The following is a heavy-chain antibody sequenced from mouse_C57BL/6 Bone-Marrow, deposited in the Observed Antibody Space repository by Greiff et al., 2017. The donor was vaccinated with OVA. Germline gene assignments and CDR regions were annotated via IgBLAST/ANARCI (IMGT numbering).Heavy chain of an antibody. CDR2: IDPADGDT. J-gene: IGHJ2*01. CDR3: STNWDYFDY. D-gene: IGHD4-1*01. Sequence: EVKLVESGAELVRPGASVKLSCTASGFNITDDYMHWVKQRPGQGLEWIGWIDPADGDTDYASKFQGKATITADTSSNTAYLQLSSLTSEDPAVYYCSTNWDYFDYWGQGTTLTVSS. CDR1: GFNITDDY. V-gene: IGHV14-4*01.